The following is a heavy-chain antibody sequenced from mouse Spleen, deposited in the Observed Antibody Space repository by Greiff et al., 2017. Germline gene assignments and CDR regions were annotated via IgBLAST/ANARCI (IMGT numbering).Heavy chain of an antibody. J-gene: IGHJ3*01. D-gene: IGHD2-13*01. Sequence: EVQLQQSGTVLARPGASVKMSCKTSGYTFTSYWMHWVKPRPGQGLEWIGAIYPGNSDTSYNQKFKGKAKLTAVTSASTAYMELSSLTNEDSAVYYGTSDGYGDYAWFAYWGQGTLVTVSA. CDR2: IYPGNSDT. V-gene: IGHV1-5*01. CDR1: GYTFTSYW. CDR3: TSDGYGDYAWFAY.